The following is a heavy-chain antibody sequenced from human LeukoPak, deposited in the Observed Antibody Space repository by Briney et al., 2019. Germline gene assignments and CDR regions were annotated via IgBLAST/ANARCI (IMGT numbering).Heavy chain of an antibody. J-gene: IGHJ4*02. Sequence: ASVKVSFKASGYTFTSYYMHWVRQAPGQGLEWMGIINPSGGSTTYAQKFQGRVTMTRDTSTSTFYMELSSLRSEDTAVYYCARSSAYYSRFDCWGQGTLVTDSS. CDR3: ARSSAYYSRFDC. V-gene: IGHV1-46*01. D-gene: IGHD3-22*01. CDR1: GYTFTSYY. CDR2: INPSGGST.